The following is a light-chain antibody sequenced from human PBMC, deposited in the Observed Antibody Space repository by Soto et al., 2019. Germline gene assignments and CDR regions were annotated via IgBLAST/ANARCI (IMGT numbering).Light chain of an antibody. V-gene: IGKV4-1*01. Sequence: DIVMTQSPDSLAVSLGERATINCKSSQSVLYSSNNKNYLAWYQQKPGQPPKLLIYWASTRESGVPDRFSGSGYGTDVTLTISSLQAEDVAVYYCQQYYSPWTFGQGTKVEIK. CDR2: WAS. CDR1: QSVLYSSNNKNY. CDR3: QQYYSPWT. J-gene: IGKJ1*01.